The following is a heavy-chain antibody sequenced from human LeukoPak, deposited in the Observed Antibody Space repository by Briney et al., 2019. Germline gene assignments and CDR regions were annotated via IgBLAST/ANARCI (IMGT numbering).Heavy chain of an antibody. J-gene: IGHJ3*02. Sequence: GGSLRLSCAASGFTVSSNYMNWVRQAPGKGLEWVSSISSSSSYIYYADSVKGRFTISRDNAKTSLYLQMNSLGAEDTAVYYCARDRLIYGDYGDAFDIWGQGTMVTVSS. CDR3: ARDRLIYGDYGDAFDI. CDR2: ISSSSSYI. CDR1: GFTVSSNY. D-gene: IGHD4-17*01. V-gene: IGHV3-21*01.